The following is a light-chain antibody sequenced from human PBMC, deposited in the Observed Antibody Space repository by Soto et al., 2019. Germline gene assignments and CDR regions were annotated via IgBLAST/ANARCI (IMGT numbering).Light chain of an antibody. Sequence: QSVLTQPASVSGSPGQSITISCTGTSSDVGGYNYVSWYQQHPGKAPKLMIYEVSNRPSGVSNRFSGYKSGNTASLTISGLQAEDEADYYCSSYTSSSTNYVFGTGTKLTVL. V-gene: IGLV2-14*01. CDR2: EVS. CDR1: SSDVGGYNY. J-gene: IGLJ1*01. CDR3: SSYTSSSTNYV.